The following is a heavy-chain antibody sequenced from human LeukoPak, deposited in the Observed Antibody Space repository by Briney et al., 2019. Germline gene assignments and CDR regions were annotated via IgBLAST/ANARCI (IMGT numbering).Heavy chain of an antibody. CDR1: GFTFSSYA. Sequence: GGSLRLSCAASGFTFSSYAMSWVRQAPGKGLEWVSPISGSGDRTYYADSVRGRFTISRDNSKNTLYLQMNSLRAEDTAIYYCAKAHSSGWYDYFDYWGQGTLVTVSS. J-gene: IGHJ4*02. CDR2: ISGSGDRT. D-gene: IGHD6-19*01. CDR3: AKAHSSGWYDYFDY. V-gene: IGHV3-23*01.